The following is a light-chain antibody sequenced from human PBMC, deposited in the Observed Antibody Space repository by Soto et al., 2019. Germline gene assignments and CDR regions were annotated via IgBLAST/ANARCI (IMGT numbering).Light chain of an antibody. CDR3: QQYNNWPPWT. Sequence: EIVMTQSPATLSVSPGERATLSCRANQSVSSNLAWYKQKPGQAPRLLIYGASTRATGIPARFRGSGSGTEFTLTISSLQSEDVAVDYCQQYNNWPPWTCGQGTKGAIK. CDR2: GAS. J-gene: IGKJ1*01. V-gene: IGKV3-15*01. CDR1: QSVSSN.